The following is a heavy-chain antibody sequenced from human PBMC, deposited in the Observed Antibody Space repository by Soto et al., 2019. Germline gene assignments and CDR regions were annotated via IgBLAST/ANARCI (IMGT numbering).Heavy chain of an antibody. J-gene: IGHJ6*03. Sequence: GGSLILSCAASGFTFSSYAMSWVRQAPGKGLEWVSAISGSGGSTYYADSVKGRFTISRDNSKNTLYLQMNSLRAEDTAVYYCAKLVVPAYYYYYYMDVWGKGTTVTVSS. D-gene: IGHD2-15*01. CDR1: GFTFSSYA. CDR2: ISGSGGST. CDR3: AKLVVPAYYYYYYMDV. V-gene: IGHV3-23*01.